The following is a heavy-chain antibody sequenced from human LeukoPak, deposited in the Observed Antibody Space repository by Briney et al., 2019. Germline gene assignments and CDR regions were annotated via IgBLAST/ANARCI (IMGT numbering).Heavy chain of an antibody. CDR1: GGSISSYY. Sequence: PSDTLSLTCTVSGGSISSYYGSWIRQPPGKGLEWIGYIYYSGSTNYNPSLKRRVTISVDTSKNQFSLKLSSVTAADTAVYYCASNYYGSGSLDYWGQGNLVTVSS. D-gene: IGHD3-10*01. CDR2: IYYSGST. V-gene: IGHV4-59*08. CDR3: ASNYYGSGSLDY. J-gene: IGHJ4*02.